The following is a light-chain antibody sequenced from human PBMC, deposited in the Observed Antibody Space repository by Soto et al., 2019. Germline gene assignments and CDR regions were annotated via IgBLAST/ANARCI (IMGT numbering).Light chain of an antibody. V-gene: IGLV1-40*01. CDR3: QSYDTSLSVV. CDR1: SSNIGAGYD. Sequence: QSVLTQAPSVSGAPGQRVTISCTGSSSNIGAGYDVHWYQQLPGTAPKLLMYANSNRPSGVPDRFSGSKSGTSASLAITGLQAEDEADYYCQSYDTSLSVVFGGGTKLTVL. J-gene: IGLJ2*01. CDR2: ANS.